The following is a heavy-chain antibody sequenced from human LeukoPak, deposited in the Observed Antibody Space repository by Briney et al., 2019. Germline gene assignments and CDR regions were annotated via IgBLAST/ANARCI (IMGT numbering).Heavy chain of an antibody. V-gene: IGHV5-51*01. J-gene: IGHJ3*02. CDR3: ARPTIFGVVMGAFDI. CDR2: IYPGDSDT. D-gene: IGHD3-3*01. CDR1: GYSFTSYW. Sequence: GESLKISCKGSGYSFTSYWIGWVRQMPGKGLEWMGIIYPGDSDTRYSPSFQGQVTISADKSISTAYLQWSSLKASDTAVYYCARPTIFGVVMGAFDIWGQGTMVTVSS.